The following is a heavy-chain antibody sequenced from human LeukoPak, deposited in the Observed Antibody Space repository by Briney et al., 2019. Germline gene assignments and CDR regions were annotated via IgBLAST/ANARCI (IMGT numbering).Heavy chain of an antibody. CDR2: ISAYNGNT. J-gene: IGHJ3*02. CDR1: GYTFTSYG. CDR3: ARDHPPRYSSSGAFDI. Sequence: ASVTVSCKASGYTFTSYGISWVRQAPGQGLEWMGWISAYNGNTNYAQKLQGRVTMTTDTSTSTAYMELRSLRSDDTAVYYCARDHPPRYSSSGAFDIWGQGTMVTVSS. V-gene: IGHV1-18*01. D-gene: IGHD6-6*01.